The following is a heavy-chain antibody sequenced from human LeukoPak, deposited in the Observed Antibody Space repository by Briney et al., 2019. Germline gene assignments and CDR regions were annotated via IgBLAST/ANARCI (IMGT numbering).Heavy chain of an antibody. Sequence: ASVKVSCKASGGSTFTNYGISWVRQAPGQGLEWMGWISVYNGNTNYAQKLQGRVTMTTDTSTSTAYMELSSLRSEDTAVYSCARAVTSWYYYYMDVWGKGTTVTVSS. CDR3: ARAVTSWYYYYMDV. CDR2: ISVYNGNT. D-gene: IGHD3-10*01. J-gene: IGHJ6*03. CDR1: GGSTFTNYG. V-gene: IGHV1-18*01.